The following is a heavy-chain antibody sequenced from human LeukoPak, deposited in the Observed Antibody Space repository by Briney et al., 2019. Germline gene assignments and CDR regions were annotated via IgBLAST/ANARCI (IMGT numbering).Heavy chain of an antibody. D-gene: IGHD3-22*01. CDR3: ARADYYDSSGYYGY. Sequence: GGSLRLSCAASGFTFSSYDMHWVRQATGKGLEWVSAIGTAGDTYYPGSVKGRFTISRENAKNSLYLQMNSLRAGDTAVYYCARADYYDSSGYYGYWGQGTLVTVSS. CDR2: IGTAGDT. V-gene: IGHV3-13*01. CDR1: GFTFSSYD. J-gene: IGHJ4*02.